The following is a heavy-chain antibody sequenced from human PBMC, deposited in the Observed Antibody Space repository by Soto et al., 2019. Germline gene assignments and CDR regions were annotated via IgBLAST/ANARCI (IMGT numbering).Heavy chain of an antibody. Sequence: PSESLSLTCTASGDSIISSDFYWGWEGQPPGKGLEWIGSIFYLGSSYYNPSLKSRVTMSVDTSKNQFSLRLRSVTAADTALYFCARNSLALRKNNWFDPWGQGIMVTVYS. V-gene: IGHV4-39*01. CDR3: ARNSLALRKNNWFDP. J-gene: IGHJ5*02. CDR1: GDSIISSDFY. D-gene: IGHD3-3*02. CDR2: IFYLGSS.